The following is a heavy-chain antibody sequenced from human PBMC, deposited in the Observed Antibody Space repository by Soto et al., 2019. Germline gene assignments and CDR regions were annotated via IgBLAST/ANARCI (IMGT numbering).Heavy chain of an antibody. D-gene: IGHD3-16*02. CDR2: ISSSSSTI. Sequence: GGSLRLSCAASGFTFSSYSMNWVRQAPGKGLEWVSYISSSSSTIYYADSVKGRFTISRDNAKNSLYLQMNSLRDEDTAVYYCARDTGSYDYVWGSYRPGSDYWGQGTLVTVSS. CDR1: GFTFSSYS. CDR3: ARDTGSYDYVWGSYRPGSDY. V-gene: IGHV3-48*02. J-gene: IGHJ4*02.